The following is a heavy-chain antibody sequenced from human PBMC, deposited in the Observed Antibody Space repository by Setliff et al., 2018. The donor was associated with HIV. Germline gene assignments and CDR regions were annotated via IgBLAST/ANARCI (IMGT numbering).Heavy chain of an antibody. D-gene: IGHD3-22*01. CDR1: GFTFSTYA. CDR3: AKGDSSSGYYWARFDY. Sequence: PRGSLRLSCAASGFTFSTYAMTWVRQAPGKGLEWVSSISSSGGTTYFADTVKGRFTISRDNSKNTLYLQMDSLRVEDTALYYCAKGDSSSGYYWARFDYWGQGTLVTVSS. V-gene: IGHV3-23*01. CDR2: ISSSGGTT. J-gene: IGHJ4*02.